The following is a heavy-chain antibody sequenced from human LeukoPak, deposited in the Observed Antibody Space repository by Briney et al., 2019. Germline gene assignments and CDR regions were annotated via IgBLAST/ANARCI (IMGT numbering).Heavy chain of an antibody. V-gene: IGHV4-4*02. J-gene: IGHJ1*01. CDR3: ARGLSDGYDSAFDH. D-gene: IGHD5-12*01. Sequence: SETLSLICAVSGGSISISNLWCRVRQPPGKGLEWIGEINHSGSTNYNPSLKSRVTISVDTSKNQFSLKLSSVTAADTAVYYCARGLSDGYDSAFDHWGRGTLVTVSS. CDR1: GGSISISNL. CDR2: INHSGST.